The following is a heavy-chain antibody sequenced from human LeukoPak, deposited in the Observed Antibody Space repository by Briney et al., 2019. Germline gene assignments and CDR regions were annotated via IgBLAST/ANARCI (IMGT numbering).Heavy chain of an antibody. CDR3: ARHGGGYSDFDY. Sequence: SETLSLTCTVSGGSISSYYWSWIRQPPGKGLEWIGYIYYSGSTNYNPSLKSRVTISVDTSKNQFSLKLSSVTAADTAVYYCARHGGGYSDFDYWGQGTLVTVSS. CDR2: IYYSGST. J-gene: IGHJ4*02. CDR1: GGSISSYY. V-gene: IGHV4-59*08. D-gene: IGHD1-26*01.